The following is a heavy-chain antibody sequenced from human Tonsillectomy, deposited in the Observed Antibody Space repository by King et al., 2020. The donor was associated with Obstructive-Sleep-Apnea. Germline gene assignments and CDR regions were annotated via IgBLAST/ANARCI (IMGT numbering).Heavy chain of an antibody. J-gene: IGHJ5*02. CDR2: IHYSWGP. Sequence: QLQEAGPGLVKASQTLSLTCTFSCCFISRGGYYLSWIRQHPGKGLGWIGFIHYSWGPYSNPALKSRVTISVDTSKNQFSLKLSSLTAADTAVYYCARDALWFGEPGWFDPWGQGTLVTVSS. CDR1: CCFISRGGYY. D-gene: IGHD3-10*01. V-gene: IGHV4-31*03. CDR3: ARDALWFGEPGWFDP.